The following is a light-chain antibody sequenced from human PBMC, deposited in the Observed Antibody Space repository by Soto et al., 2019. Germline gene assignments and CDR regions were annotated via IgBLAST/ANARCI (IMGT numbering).Light chain of an antibody. V-gene: IGKV1-5*01. CDR1: QSISSW. CDR3: QPYYSYTQLT. CDR2: DAS. J-gene: IGKJ4*01. Sequence: DIQMTQSPSTLSASVGDRVTITCRASQSISSWLAWYQQKPGKAPKLLIYDASSLESGVPSRFSGSGSGTEFTLSISSLQPDDFATYYCQPYYSYTQLTFGGGTKVEIK.